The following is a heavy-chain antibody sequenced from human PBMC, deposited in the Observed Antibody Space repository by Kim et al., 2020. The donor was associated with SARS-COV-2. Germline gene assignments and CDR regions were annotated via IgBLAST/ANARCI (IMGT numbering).Heavy chain of an antibody. D-gene: IGHD6-25*01. CDR2: IKQDGNQK. CDR3: ARDGDLYSSGTDALDL. V-gene: IGHV3-7*01. CDR1: GFTFSSYW. J-gene: IGHJ2*01. Sequence: GGSLRLSCAASGFTFSSYWMTWVRQAPGKGLEWVANIKQDGNQKYYVDSVKGRFTISRDNAKNSLYLQMNSLRAADTPVYYCARDGDLYSSGTDALDLW.